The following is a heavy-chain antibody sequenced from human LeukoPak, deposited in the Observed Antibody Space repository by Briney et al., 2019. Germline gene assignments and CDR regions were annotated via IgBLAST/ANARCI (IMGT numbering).Heavy chain of an antibody. Sequence: SETLSLTCTVSGGSISSSSYYWGWIRQPPGKGLEWIGSIYHSGSTNYNPSLKSRVTISVDKSKNQFSLKLSSVTAADTAVYYCARELRGYDSRWFDPWGQGTLVTVSS. CDR1: GGSISSSSYY. CDR3: ARELRGYDSRWFDP. D-gene: IGHD5-12*01. CDR2: IYHSGST. J-gene: IGHJ5*02. V-gene: IGHV4-39*07.